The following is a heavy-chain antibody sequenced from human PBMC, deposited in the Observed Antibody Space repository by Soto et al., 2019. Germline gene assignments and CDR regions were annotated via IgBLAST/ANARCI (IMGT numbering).Heavy chain of an antibody. CDR2: IYYSGST. J-gene: IGHJ4*02. D-gene: IGHD2-15*01. CDR1: GGSISSYY. V-gene: IGHV4-59*01. Sequence: QVQLQESGPGLVKPSETLSLTCTVSGGSISSYYWSWIRQPPGKGLEWIGYIYYSGSTNYNPSLKSRVTISVDTSKNQFSLKLSSVTAADTAVYYCARGLILPYDFDYWGQGTLVTVSS. CDR3: ARGLILPYDFDY.